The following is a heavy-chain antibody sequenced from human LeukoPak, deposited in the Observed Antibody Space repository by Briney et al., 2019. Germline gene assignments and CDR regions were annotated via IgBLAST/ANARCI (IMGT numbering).Heavy chain of an antibody. J-gene: IGHJ4*02. CDR3: AKSKNYCRGGSCYWYYLDY. CDR2: INHSGST. V-gene: IGHV4-34*01. Sequence: SETLSLTCAVYGGSFSGYYWSWIRQPPGKGLEWIGEINHSGSTNYNPSLKSRVTISVDTSKNQFSLKLSSVTAADTAVYFCAKSKNYCRGGSCYWYYLDYWGQGTLVTVSS. D-gene: IGHD2-15*01. CDR1: GGSFSGYY.